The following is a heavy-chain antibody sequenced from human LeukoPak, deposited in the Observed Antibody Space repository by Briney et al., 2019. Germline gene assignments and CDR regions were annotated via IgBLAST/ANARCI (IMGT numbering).Heavy chain of an antibody. D-gene: IGHD2-2*01. CDR3: ARDTKYAFDN. V-gene: IGHV3-48*01. Sequence: GGSLTLSCAASGFTLSSYSMNWVRPAPGKGVEWISYIGIRSGNTKYADAVKGRFTISEDKAKNSVYLQMNSLRVEDTAVYYCARDTKYAFDNWGQGTLVTVSS. CDR1: GFTLSSYS. J-gene: IGHJ4*02. CDR2: IGIRSGNT.